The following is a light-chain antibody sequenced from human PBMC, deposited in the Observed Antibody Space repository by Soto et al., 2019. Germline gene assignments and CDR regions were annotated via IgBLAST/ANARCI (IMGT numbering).Light chain of an antibody. J-gene: IGKJ4*01. CDR1: QSLLHTNGKTC. CDR3: MQTKELPPLT. V-gene: IGKV2D-29*01. CDR2: EAF. Sequence: DIVMTQTPLSLSVTPGQPASISCKSSQSLLHTNGKTCLYWYLQKPGQPPQLLIYEAFNRFPGXPXRXXGSGSGTEFTLKISRVEAEDVGVYYCMQTKELPPLTFGGGTKVEIQ.